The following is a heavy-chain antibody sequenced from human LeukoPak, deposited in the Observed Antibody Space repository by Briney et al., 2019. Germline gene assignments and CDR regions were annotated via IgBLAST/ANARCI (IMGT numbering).Heavy chain of an antibody. Sequence: SETLSLTCTVSGGSISSSSYYWGWIRQPPGKGLERIGSIYYSWSTYYNPSLKSRVTISVDTSKNQFSLKLSSVTAADTAVYYCAAPSDSYDILTGYYSWGQGTLVTVSS. J-gene: IGHJ5*02. CDR1: GGSISSSSYY. D-gene: IGHD3-9*01. CDR2: IYYSWST. V-gene: IGHV4-39*01. CDR3: AAPSDSYDILTGYYS.